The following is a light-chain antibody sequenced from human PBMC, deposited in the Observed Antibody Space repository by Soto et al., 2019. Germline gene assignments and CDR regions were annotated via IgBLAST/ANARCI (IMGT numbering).Light chain of an antibody. CDR3: QQYNSWPWT. V-gene: IGKV3-15*01. CDR2: GAS. Sequence: ELVMTQSPATLSVSPGGRATLSCRASQSISSTLAWYQQKPGQAPRLLIHGASTRASGFPARFSGSGSGTEFTLTISSLQPDDFATYYCQQYNSWPWTFGQGTKVDIK. CDR1: QSISST. J-gene: IGKJ1*01.